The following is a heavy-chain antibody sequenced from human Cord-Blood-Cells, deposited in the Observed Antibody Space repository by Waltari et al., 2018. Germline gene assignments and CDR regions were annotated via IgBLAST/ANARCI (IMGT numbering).Heavy chain of an antibody. V-gene: IGHV4-39*07. Sequence: QLQLQESGPGLVKPSETLSLTCTVSGGSISSSSYYWGWIRQPPGKGLEWIGSIYYSGSTYYNPSLKSRVTISVDTSKNQFALKLSSVTAADTAVYYCARLAAAAADYWGQGTLVTVSS. CDR3: ARLAAAAADY. D-gene: IGHD6-13*01. J-gene: IGHJ4*02. CDR2: IYYSGST. CDR1: GGSISSSSYY.